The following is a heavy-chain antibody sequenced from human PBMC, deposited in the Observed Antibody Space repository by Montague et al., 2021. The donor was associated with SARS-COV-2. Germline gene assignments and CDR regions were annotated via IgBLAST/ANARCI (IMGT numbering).Heavy chain of an antibody. V-gene: IGHV4-39*01. CDR2: IYYTGST. CDR3: ARHITGSGNAFDI. CDR1: GGSVSSSSYY. D-gene: IGHD3-10*01. Sequence: SETLSLTCTVSGGSVSSSSYYWGWIRQPPGKGLEWLGSIYYTGSTYYNPSLKSRVTISVDTSKNLFSLQLSSVTAADTAVYYCARHITGSGNAFDIWGQGTMVTVSS. J-gene: IGHJ3*02.